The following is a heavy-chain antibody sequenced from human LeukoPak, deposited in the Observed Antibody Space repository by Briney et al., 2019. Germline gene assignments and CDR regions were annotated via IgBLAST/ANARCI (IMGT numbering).Heavy chain of an antibody. D-gene: IGHD3-22*01. CDR2: IYYSGST. CDR3: ARVAASPRFYYYDSSGYFDY. CDR1: GGSISSGGYY. J-gene: IGHJ4*02. Sequence: SETLSLTCTVSGGSISSGGYYWSWIRQHPGKGLEWIGYIYYSGSTYYDPSLKSRVTISVDTSKNQFSLKLSSVTAADTAVYYCARVAASPRFYYYDSSGYFDYWGQGTLVTVSS. V-gene: IGHV4-31*03.